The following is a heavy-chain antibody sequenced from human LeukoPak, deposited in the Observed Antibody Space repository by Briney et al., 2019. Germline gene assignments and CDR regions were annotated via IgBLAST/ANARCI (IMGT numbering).Heavy chain of an antibody. CDR1: GFVFNNFG. Sequence: ASVKVSCRTSGFVFNNFGISWVRQAPGQGLEWMGWISAYNGNTNYAQKLQGRVTMTTDTSTSTAYMELRSLRSDDTAVYYCARVAVGATNFDYWGQGTLVTVSS. CDR2: ISAYNGNT. D-gene: IGHD1-26*01. V-gene: IGHV1-18*01. J-gene: IGHJ4*02. CDR3: ARVAVGATNFDY.